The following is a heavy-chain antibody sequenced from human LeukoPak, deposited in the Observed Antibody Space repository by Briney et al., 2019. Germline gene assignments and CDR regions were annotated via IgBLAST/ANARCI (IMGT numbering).Heavy chain of an antibody. CDR1: GFTFSSYA. V-gene: IGHV3-30*02. J-gene: IGHJ3*01. CDR3: AKDLTL. CDR2: IQYDGSHK. D-gene: IGHD4/OR15-4a*01. Sequence: GGSLSLSFAASGFTFSSYAMNWVRPAPGKGLEWVSFIQYDGSHKNYVDSVKGRFTISRDNSRNTLYLQMFSLRAEDTAVYFCAKDLTLWGQGTVVTVSS.